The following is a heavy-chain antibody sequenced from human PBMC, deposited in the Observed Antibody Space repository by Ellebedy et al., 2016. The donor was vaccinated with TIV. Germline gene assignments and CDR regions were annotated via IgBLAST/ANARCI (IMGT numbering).Heavy chain of an antibody. D-gene: IGHD2/OR15-2a*01. CDR2: IYTSGST. Sequence: MPGGSLRLSCTVSGGSISSYYWSWIRQPAGKGLEWIGRIYTSGSTNYNPSLKSRVTMSVDTSKNQFSLKLSSVTAADTAVYYCASQTNNVNYFNWFDPWGQGTLVTVSS. V-gene: IGHV4-4*07. CDR3: ASQTNNVNYFNWFDP. J-gene: IGHJ5*02. CDR1: GGSISSYY.